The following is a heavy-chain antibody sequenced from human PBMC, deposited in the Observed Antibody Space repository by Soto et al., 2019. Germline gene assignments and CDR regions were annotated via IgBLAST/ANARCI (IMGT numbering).Heavy chain of an antibody. J-gene: IGHJ4*02. Sequence: GSLRLSCAASGFTFSSYAMHWVRQAPGKGLEWVAVISYDGSNKYYADSVKGRFTISRDNSKNTLYLQMNSLRAEDTAVYYCARARRNVPNFDYWGQGTLVTVSS. CDR1: GFTFSSYA. V-gene: IGHV3-30-3*01. D-gene: IGHD1-1*01. CDR2: ISYDGSNK. CDR3: ARARRNVPNFDY.